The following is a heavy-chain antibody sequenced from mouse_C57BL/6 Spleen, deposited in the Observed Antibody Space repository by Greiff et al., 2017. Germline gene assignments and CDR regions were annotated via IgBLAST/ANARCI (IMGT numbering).Heavy chain of an antibody. Sequence: QVQLQQPGAELVKPGASVKLSCKASGYTFTSYWMQWVKQRPGQGLAWIGEIDPSDSYTNYNQKFKGKATLTVDTSSSTAYMQLSSLTSEDSAVYYCARGADGYYRRFAYWGQGTLVTVSA. V-gene: IGHV1-50*01. CDR3: ARGADGYYRRFAY. CDR1: GYTFTSYW. J-gene: IGHJ3*01. CDR2: IDPSDSYT. D-gene: IGHD2-3*01.